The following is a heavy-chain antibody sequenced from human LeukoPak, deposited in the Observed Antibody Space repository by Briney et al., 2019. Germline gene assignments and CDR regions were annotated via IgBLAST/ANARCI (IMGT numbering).Heavy chain of an antibody. D-gene: IGHD3-9*01. J-gene: IGHJ4*02. CDR2: IRYDGSNK. CDR3: AKDSYDILTGYHESPGEIDY. Sequence: GGSLRLSCGASGFTFSSYGMHWVRQAPGKGLEWVAFIRYDGSNKYYADSVKGRFTISRDNSKNTLYLQMNSLRAEDTAVYYCAKDSYDILTGYHESPGEIDYWGQGTLVTVSS. V-gene: IGHV3-30*02. CDR1: GFTFSSYG.